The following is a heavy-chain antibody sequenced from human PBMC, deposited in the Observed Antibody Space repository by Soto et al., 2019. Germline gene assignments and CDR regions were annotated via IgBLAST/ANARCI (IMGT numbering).Heavy chain of an antibody. CDR1: GFTLSSNW. V-gene: IGHV3-74*01. Sequence: EVQLVESGGGLVQPGGSLRLSCAASGFTLSSNWMQWVRQAPGKGLVWVSRINHDGSSTTYADSVKGRFSISRDNAKNTLYLEMNSLRDEDTAVSYCGTVTTGYWGQGTLVTVSS. CDR3: GTVTTGY. J-gene: IGHJ4*02. D-gene: IGHD4-4*01. CDR2: INHDGSST.